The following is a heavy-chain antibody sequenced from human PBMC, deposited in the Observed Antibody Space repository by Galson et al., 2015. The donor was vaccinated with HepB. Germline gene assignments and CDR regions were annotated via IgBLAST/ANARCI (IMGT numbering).Heavy chain of an antibody. CDR2: ISSNGGST. V-gene: IGHV3-64D*06. CDR3: VKDRRSGSYPGRFDY. CDR1: GFTFSNYG. Sequence: SLRLSCAASGFTFSNYGMHWVRQAPGKGLEYVSAISSNGGSTNYADSVKGRFTISRDNSKNTLYLQMSSLRAEDTAVYYCVKDRRSGSYPGRFDYWGQGTLVTVSS. D-gene: IGHD1-26*01. J-gene: IGHJ4*02.